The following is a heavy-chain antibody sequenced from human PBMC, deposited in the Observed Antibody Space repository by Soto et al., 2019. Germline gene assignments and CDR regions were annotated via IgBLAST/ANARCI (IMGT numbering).Heavy chain of an antibody. J-gene: IGHJ5*02. D-gene: IGHD3-3*01. Sequence: SVKVSCKASGGTFSSYAISWVRQAPGQGLEWMGGIIAIFGRANYAQKVQGRVTNNADESTSTAYMELSSLRSEDTDGYYCASVSSHHLGVVTQNWFDPWGQGTLVTVSS. CDR1: GGTFSSYA. V-gene: IGHV1-69*13. CDR3: ASVSSHHLGVVTQNWFDP. CDR2: IIAIFGRA.